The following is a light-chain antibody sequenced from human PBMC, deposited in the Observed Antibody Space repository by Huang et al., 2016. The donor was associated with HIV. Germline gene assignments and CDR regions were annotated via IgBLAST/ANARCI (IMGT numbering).Light chain of an antibody. CDR3: QHYSNSPFT. V-gene: IGKV3-20*01. Sequence: EIVLTQSPGTLSLSPGERATLSCRASQSVSSSYIAGYQQKPGQAPRLLVYGESSRATGSPDRFSASGSGTDFTLTISRLEPEDFAVYYCQHYSNSPFTFGPGTKVDLK. CDR1: QSVSSSY. CDR2: GES. J-gene: IGKJ3*01.